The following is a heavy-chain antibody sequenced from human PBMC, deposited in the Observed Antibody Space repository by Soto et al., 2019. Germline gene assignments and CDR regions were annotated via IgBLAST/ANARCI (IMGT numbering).Heavy chain of an antibody. D-gene: IGHD3-3*01. V-gene: IGHV1-8*01. CDR2: MNPNSGNT. CDR1: GYTLTSYD. Sequence: ASVKVSCKASGYTLTSYDINWVRQATGQGLEWMGWMNPNSGNTGYAQKFQGRVTMTRNTSISTAYMELSSLRSEDTAVYYCATEGENYDFWSGYTWPYCDYYVDVWGKGTPVTVSS. J-gene: IGHJ6*03. CDR3: ATEGENYDFWSGYTWPYCDYYVDV.